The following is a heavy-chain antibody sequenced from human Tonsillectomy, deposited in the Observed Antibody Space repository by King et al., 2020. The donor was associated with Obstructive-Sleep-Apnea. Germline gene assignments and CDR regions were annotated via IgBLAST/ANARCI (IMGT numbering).Heavy chain of an antibody. CDR1: GFTFSNYA. V-gene: IGHV3-23*04. Sequence: VQLVESGGGLVQPGGSLRLSCAASGFTFSNYAMSWVRQAPGKGLEWVSDISGSGASTYYADSVKGRFTISRDNAKNTLYLQVNSLGAEDTAVYYCAKAREKYTVTTFDYWGQGTLVTVSS. D-gene: IGHD4-17*01. CDR3: AKAREKYTVTTFDY. J-gene: IGHJ4*02. CDR2: ISGSGAST.